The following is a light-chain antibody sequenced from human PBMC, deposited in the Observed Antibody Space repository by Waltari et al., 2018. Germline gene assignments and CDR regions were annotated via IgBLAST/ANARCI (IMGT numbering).Light chain of an antibody. CDR1: QSISIY. J-gene: IGKJ3*01. V-gene: IGKV1-5*03. Sequence: DIQMTQSPSSLSASVGDRVTITCRASQSISIYLNWYQQKPGKAPKLLIYKASSLESGVPSRFSGSGSGTEFTLTISSLQPDDFATYYCQHYNTYPFTFGPGTKVDIK. CDR2: KAS. CDR3: QHYNTYPFT.